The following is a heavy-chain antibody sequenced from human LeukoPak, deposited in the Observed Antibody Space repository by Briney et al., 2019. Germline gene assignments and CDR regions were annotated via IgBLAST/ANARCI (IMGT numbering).Heavy chain of an antibody. CDR1: VGSIRSVGYY. CDR3: GRVVDSSGYYYGLDY. V-gene: IGHV4-31*11. D-gene: IGHD3-22*01. CDR2: IQYSENT. Sequence: PSQTLSLTCAVSVGSIRSVGYYWGRIRQHPGRGLEWIGYIQYSENTYTKPSLKSRVTISVDTSKNQFSLQLSSVTAADTAVYYCGRVVDSSGYYYGLDYWGQGTLVTVSA. J-gene: IGHJ4*02.